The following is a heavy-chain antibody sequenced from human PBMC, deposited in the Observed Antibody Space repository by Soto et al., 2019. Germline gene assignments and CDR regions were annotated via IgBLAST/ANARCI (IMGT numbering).Heavy chain of an antibody. Sequence: SGFALSTYTMTWGREGRGKGLEWVASLNSISNSVYYVDSVRGRFTISRDNSKNSLFLQLNGLRPEDTGFYYCTRTPDYWGPGTLVTVSS. CDR2: LNSISNSV. CDR3: TRTPDY. J-gene: IGHJ4*02. V-gene: IGHV3-21*01. CDR1: GFALSTYT.